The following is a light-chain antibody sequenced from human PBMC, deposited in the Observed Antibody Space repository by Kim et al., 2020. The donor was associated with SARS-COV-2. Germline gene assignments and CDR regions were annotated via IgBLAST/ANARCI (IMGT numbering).Light chain of an antibody. J-gene: IGLJ3*02. CDR3: ATGDGKRV. CDR1: SGHSSYT. CDR2: IHARGTY. V-gene: IGLV4-60*03. Sequence: GSLLRRTCTRSSGHSSYTTAWHQQQPGKPPRFLMKIHARGTYNSDSGVPGLFSGSSSGADRYLTTTHLQAEEEADYYRATGDGKRVFGGGTKLTVL.